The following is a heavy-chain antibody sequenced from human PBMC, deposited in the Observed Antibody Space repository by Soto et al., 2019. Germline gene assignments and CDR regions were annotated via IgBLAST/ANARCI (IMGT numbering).Heavy chain of an antibody. CDR3: ASTFVSYDILTYFDY. D-gene: IGHD3-9*01. CDR2: IYYSGST. Sequence: SETLSLTCTVSGGXISSYYWSWIRQPSGKGLEWIGYIYYSGSTNYNPSLKSRVTISVDTSKNQFSLKLSSVTAADTAVYYCASTFVSYDILTYFDYWGQGTLVTXSS. J-gene: IGHJ4*02. CDR1: GGXISSYY. V-gene: IGHV4-59*01.